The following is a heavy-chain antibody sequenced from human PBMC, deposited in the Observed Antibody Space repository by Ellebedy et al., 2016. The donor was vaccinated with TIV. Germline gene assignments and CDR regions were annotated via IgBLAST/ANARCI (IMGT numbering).Heavy chain of an antibody. J-gene: IGHJ4*02. CDR3: AKAAQLWLYYLDS. Sequence: GGSLRLSCVVSGVTFSNQWMFWVRQTPGKGLEWVTNINHDSTDIFYVDSVKGRFTISRDNAKNSMYLQMNSLRAEDTAVYFCAKAAQLWLYYLDSWGQGTLVTVSP. D-gene: IGHD5-18*01. CDR1: GVTFSNQW. CDR2: INHDSTDI. V-gene: IGHV3-7*03.